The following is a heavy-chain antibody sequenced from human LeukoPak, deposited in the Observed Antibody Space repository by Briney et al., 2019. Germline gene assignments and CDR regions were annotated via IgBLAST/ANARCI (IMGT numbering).Heavy chain of an antibody. CDR2: IYYSGST. V-gene: IGHV4-59*12. CDR1: GGSISSYY. J-gene: IGHJ5*02. Sequence: SETLSLTCTVSGGSISSYYWSWIRQPLGKGLEWIGYIYYSGSTNYNPSLKSRVTISVDTSKNQFSLKLSSVTAADTAVYYCARELSYYYDSSGYSPGHWFDPWGQGTLVTVPS. CDR3: ARELSYYYDSSGYSPGHWFDP. D-gene: IGHD3-22*01.